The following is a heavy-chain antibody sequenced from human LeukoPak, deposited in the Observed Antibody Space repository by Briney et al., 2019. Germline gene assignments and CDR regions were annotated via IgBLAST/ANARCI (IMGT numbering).Heavy chain of an antibody. CDR2: IRYDGSNK. D-gene: IGHD2-2*01. J-gene: IGHJ4*02. V-gene: IGHV3-30*02. CDR1: GFTFSSYG. Sequence: GGSLRLSCAASGFTFSSYGMHWVRQAPGKGLEWVAFIRYDGSNKYYADSVKGRFTISRDNSKNTLYLQMNSLRAEDTAVYYCAKDHDIVVVPAAMPFDYWGQGTLVTVSS. CDR3: AKDHDIVVVPAAMPFDY.